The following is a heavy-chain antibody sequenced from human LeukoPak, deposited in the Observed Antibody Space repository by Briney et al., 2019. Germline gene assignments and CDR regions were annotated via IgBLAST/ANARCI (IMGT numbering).Heavy chain of an antibody. CDR2: INHSGST. V-gene: IGHV4-34*01. J-gene: IGHJ4*02. D-gene: IGHD6-13*01. Sequence: SETLSLTCAVYGGSFSGYYWRWIRRPPGKGLEWIGEINHSGSTNYNPSLKSRVTISVDTSKNQFSLKLSSVTAADTAVYYCARAAAGPRYFDYWGQGTLVTVSS. CDR3: ARAAAGPRYFDY. CDR1: GGSFSGYY.